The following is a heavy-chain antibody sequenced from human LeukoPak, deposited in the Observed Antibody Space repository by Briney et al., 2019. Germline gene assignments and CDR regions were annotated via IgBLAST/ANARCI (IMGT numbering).Heavy chain of an antibody. J-gene: IGHJ4*02. D-gene: IGHD2-2*01. CDR1: GFTFSSYA. V-gene: IGHV3-23*01. CDR2: ISGSGGST. Sequence: GGSLRRSCAASGFTFSSYAMSWVRQAPGKGLEWVAAISGSGGSTYYADSVKGRFTISRHNSKNTLYLQMNSLRAEDTAVYYCAKDIVVVPAYLDYWGQGTLVTVSS. CDR3: AKDIVVVPAYLDY.